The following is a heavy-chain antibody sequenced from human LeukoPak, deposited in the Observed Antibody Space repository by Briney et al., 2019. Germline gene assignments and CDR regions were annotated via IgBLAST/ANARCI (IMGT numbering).Heavy chain of an antibody. CDR1: GGTFSSYA. D-gene: IGHD4-17*01. CDR2: IIPIFGTA. Sequence: ASVKVSCKASGGTFSSYAISWVRQAPGQGLEWMGGIIPIFGTANYAQKFQGRVTITTDESTSTAYMELSSLRSEDTAVYYCAGDLDYGDQRGDYYFDYWGQGTLVTVSS. CDR3: AGDLDYGDQRGDYYFDY. J-gene: IGHJ4*02. V-gene: IGHV1-69*05.